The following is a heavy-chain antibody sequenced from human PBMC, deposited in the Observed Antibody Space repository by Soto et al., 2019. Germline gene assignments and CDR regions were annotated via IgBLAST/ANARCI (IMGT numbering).Heavy chain of an antibody. CDR3: AKAPHYYYYYMDV. V-gene: IGHV3-9*01. J-gene: IGHJ6*03. CDR2: ISWNSGSI. Sequence: EVQLVESGGGLVQPGRSLRLSCAASGFTFDDYAMHWVRQAPGKGLEWVSGISWNSGSIGYADSVKGRFTISRDNAKNSLYLQMNSLRAEDTALYYCAKAPHYYYYYMDVWGKGTTVTGSS. CDR1: GFTFDDYA.